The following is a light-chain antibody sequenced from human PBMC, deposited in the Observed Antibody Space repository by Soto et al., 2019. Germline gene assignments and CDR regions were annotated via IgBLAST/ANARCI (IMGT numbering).Light chain of an antibody. J-gene: IGKJ4*01. CDR3: QQYDSSPLT. Sequence: EIVLTQSSDTLSLSPGERATLSCRASQSVDSNYLAWYQQKPGQAPRVLIYDASIRATGIPDRFSGSGSGTDFTLTISRLEPEDSAVYYCQQYDSSPLTFGGGTKVQIK. CDR2: DAS. V-gene: IGKV3-20*01. CDR1: QSVDSNY.